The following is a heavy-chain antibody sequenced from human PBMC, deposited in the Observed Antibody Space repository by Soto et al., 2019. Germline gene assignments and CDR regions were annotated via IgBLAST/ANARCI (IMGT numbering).Heavy chain of an antibody. CDR3: AARYCGGDCDYYYYGMDV. CDR2: IYYSGST. D-gene: IGHD2-21*02. V-gene: IGHV4-30-4*01. J-gene: IGHJ6*02. Sequence: PSETLSLTCTVSGGSISSGDYYWSWIRQPPGKGLEWIGYIYYSGSTYYNPSLKSRVTISVDTSKNQFSLKLSSVTAADTAVYYCAARYCGGDCDYYYYGMDVWGQGTTVTVSS. CDR1: GGSISSGDYY.